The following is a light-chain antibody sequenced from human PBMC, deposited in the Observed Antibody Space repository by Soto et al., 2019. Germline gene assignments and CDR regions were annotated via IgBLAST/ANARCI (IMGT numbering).Light chain of an antibody. Sequence: IVLTQSPDTLSLSPGERVTPSCRASQSVRNNYLAWYQQKPGQAPRLLIYETYRRATGIPDRFSGSGSGIDFTLTISRLEPEDFAVYLCQQYGGSSRTFGLGTKVDI. V-gene: IGKV3-20*01. J-gene: IGKJ1*01. CDR1: QSVRNNY. CDR2: ETY. CDR3: QQYGGSSRT.